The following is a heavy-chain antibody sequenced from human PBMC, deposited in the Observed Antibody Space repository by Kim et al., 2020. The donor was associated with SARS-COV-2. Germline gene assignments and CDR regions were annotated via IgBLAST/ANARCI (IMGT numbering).Heavy chain of an antibody. V-gene: IGHV3-30*18. D-gene: IGHD6-19*01. CDR3: AKDMAVAGTPLYYYYYGMDV. CDR1: GFTFSSYG. Sequence: GGSLRLSCAASGFTFSSYGMHWVRQAPGKGLEWVAVISYDGSNKYYADSVKGRFTISRDNSKNTLYLQMNSLRAEDTAVYYCAKDMAVAGTPLYYYYYGMDVWGQGTTVTVSS. CDR2: ISYDGSNK. J-gene: IGHJ6*02.